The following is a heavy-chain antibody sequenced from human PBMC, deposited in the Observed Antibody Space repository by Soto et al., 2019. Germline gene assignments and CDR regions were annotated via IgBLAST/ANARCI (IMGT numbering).Heavy chain of an antibody. D-gene: IGHD3-16*02. J-gene: IGHJ4*02. Sequence: SETLSLTCTVSGGSISSYFWSWIRQPPGKGLEWIGYIYDSESASYNPSLKSRVTMSLDTSNNQFSLKLTSVTAADTAVYYCARTNRGQGFDFWGQGTLVTVSS. CDR1: GGSISSYF. CDR3: ARTNRGQGFDF. V-gene: IGHV4-59*08. CDR2: IYDSESA.